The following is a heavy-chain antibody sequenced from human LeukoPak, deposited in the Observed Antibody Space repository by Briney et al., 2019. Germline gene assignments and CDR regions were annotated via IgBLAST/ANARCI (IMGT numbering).Heavy chain of an antibody. CDR2: IYDNGRA. Sequence: SETLSLTCTVSGGAITNYYWSWLRQPPGKGLEWIGYIYDNGRATYNPSLQSRVTISVDTSKNEFSLKLNSVSAADTAVYYCAKPAPRGFKVGATTGGYFDYWGQGTLVTVSS. CDR3: AKPAPRGFKVGATTGGYFDY. CDR1: GGAITNYY. J-gene: IGHJ4*02. D-gene: IGHD1-26*01. V-gene: IGHV4-59*08.